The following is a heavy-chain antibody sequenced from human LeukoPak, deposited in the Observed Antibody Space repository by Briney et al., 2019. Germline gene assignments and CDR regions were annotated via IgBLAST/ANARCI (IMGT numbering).Heavy chain of an antibody. Sequence: GGSLRLSCAASGFTFSSYWMHWVRQAPEKGLVWVSRVNSDGSSTSYADSVKGRFTISRDNAKNTLYLQMNSLRAEDTAVYYCARIGGVWGESAYWGQGTLVTVSS. J-gene: IGHJ4*02. D-gene: IGHD2-8*02. CDR2: VNSDGSST. CDR3: ARIGGVWGESAY. CDR1: GFTFSSYW. V-gene: IGHV3-74*01.